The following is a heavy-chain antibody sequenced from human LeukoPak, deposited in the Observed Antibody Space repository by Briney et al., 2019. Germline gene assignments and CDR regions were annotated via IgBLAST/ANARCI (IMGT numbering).Heavy chain of an antibody. CDR1: GGSFSGYY. CDR3: ARGLASGYPPIPFDY. V-gene: IGHV4-34*12. CDR2: IIDTGST. D-gene: IGHD3-3*01. J-gene: IGHJ4*02. Sequence: PSETLSLTRAVRGGSFSGYYWTWIRQPPGKGLEWIGEIIDTGSTKYTSSLKSRVTISVDTSKNQFSLSLDSVTAADTAVYYCARGLASGYPPIPFDYWGQGTLVTVSS.